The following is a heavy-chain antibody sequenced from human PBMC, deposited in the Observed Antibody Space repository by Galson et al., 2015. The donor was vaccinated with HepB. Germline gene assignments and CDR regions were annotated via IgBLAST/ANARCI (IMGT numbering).Heavy chain of an antibody. J-gene: IGHJ2*01. CDR2: ISGSDGST. V-gene: IGHV3-23*01. CDR1: GFTFSNYA. Sequence: SLRLSCAASGFTFSNYAMTWVRQAPAKGLEWVSVISGSDGSTYYADSVKGRFTISRDNSKNTLYLQMNSLRAEDTAVYYCARSISADWFFDLWGRGTLVTVSS. CDR3: ARSISADWFFDL. D-gene: IGHD6-13*01.